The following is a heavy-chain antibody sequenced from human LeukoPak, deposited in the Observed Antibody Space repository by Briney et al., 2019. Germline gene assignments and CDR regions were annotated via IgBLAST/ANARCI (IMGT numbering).Heavy chain of an antibody. CDR2: IYYNGAT. CDR3: ARGRPLIIMVREVPYYHFAMDV. Sequence: SETLSLTCTVSGVSISTYYWSWIRQPPGKGLEWIGYIYYNGATDYNPSLKSRVTISVDTSKNQFSLKLSSVTAADTAVYYCARGRPLIIMVREVPYYHFAMDVWGQGTTVTVSS. J-gene: IGHJ6*02. CDR1: GVSISTYY. V-gene: IGHV4-59*12. D-gene: IGHD3-10*01.